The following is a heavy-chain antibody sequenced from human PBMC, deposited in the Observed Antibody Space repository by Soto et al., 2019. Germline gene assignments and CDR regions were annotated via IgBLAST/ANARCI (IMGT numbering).Heavy chain of an antibody. D-gene: IGHD5-12*01. CDR2: IIPIFGTA. CDR1: GGTFSSYA. CDR3: ARGGYSGYDYDWLDT. Sequence: ASVKVSCKASGGTFSSYAISWVRQAPGQGLEWMGGIIPIFGTANYAQKFQGRVTITADESTSTAYMELSSLRSEDTAVYYCARGGYSGYDYDWLDTWGHGTLVTVSS. V-gene: IGHV1-69*13. J-gene: IGHJ5*01.